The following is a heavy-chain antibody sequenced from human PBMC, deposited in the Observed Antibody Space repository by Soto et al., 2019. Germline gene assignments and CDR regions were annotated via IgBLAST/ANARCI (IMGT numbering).Heavy chain of an antibody. D-gene: IGHD2-8*02. Sequence: SETLSLTCAFSGGSITSGGFSWSWIRQPLGKGLQWMGYIDVSGSTYYNPSLKSRVTISIDRSKNRFSLNLNSVTAADTAMFYCARVNGGVLDYWGQGTLVTVS. CDR3: ARVNGGVLDY. CDR2: IDVSGST. V-gene: IGHV4-30-2*01. J-gene: IGHJ4*02. CDR1: GGSITSGGFS.